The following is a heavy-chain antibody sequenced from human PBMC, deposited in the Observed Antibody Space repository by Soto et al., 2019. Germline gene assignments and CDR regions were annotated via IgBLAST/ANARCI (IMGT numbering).Heavy chain of an antibody. CDR1: GGTFSSYT. CDR2: IIPILGIA. Sequence: QVQLVQSGAEVKKPGSSVKVSCKASGGTFSSYTISWVRQAPGQGLEWMGRIIPILGIANYAQKFQGRVTITADKSTSTAYMELSSLRSEDTAVYYCAREDGSREVYYFDYWGQGTLVTVSS. D-gene: IGHD1-26*01. CDR3: AREDGSREVYYFDY. J-gene: IGHJ4*02. V-gene: IGHV1-69*08.